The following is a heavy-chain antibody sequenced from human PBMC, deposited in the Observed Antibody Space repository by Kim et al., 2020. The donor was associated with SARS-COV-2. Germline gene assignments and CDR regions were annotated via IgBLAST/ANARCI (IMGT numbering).Heavy chain of an antibody. V-gene: IGHV4-39*01. Sequence: HYHPSLKSRVTLSVDTSKNQFSLTLRSVTSADTAVYYCARNFHRDPFDYCGQETLFTVSS. CDR3: ARNFHRDPFDY. D-gene: IGHD2-21*02. J-gene: IGHJ4*02.